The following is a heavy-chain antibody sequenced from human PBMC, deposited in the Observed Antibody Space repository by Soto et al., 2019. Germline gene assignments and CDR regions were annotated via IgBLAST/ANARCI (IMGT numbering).Heavy chain of an antibody. V-gene: IGHV5-10-1*01. Sequence: GESLKLSCKGSGYSFTSYWTSWVRQMPGKGLEWMGRIDPSDSYTNYSPSFQGHVTISADKSISTAYLQWSSLKASDTAMYYCARIIAAAGTFDPWGQGTLVTVSS. J-gene: IGHJ5*02. D-gene: IGHD6-13*01. CDR1: GYSFTSYW. CDR3: ARIIAAAGTFDP. CDR2: IDPSDSYT.